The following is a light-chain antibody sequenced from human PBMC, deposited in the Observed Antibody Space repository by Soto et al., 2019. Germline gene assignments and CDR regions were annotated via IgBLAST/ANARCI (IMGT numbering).Light chain of an antibody. CDR1: QSVRSNY. CDR3: QQYGGSPYT. J-gene: IGKJ2*01. V-gene: IGKV3-20*01. Sequence: EIVLTQSPGPLSLSPGERATLSCRASQSVRSNYLAWYQRKPGQAPRLLIYGASTRATGIPDRFSGTGSGTDFTLTISRLEPEDFAVYYCQQYGGSPYTFGQGTKLEIK. CDR2: GAS.